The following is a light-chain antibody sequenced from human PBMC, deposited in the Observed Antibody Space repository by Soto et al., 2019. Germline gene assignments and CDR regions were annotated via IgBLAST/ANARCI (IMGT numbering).Light chain of an antibody. Sequence: QSALTQPASVSGSPGQSISISCTGTNNDIGRFDFVSWYQQYPGKSPKLILYEVRARPSGISSRFSGSKSANTASLAITGLQADDEADYYCQSYDSSVSGVVFGGGTKLTVL. V-gene: IGLV2-14*01. CDR1: NNDIGRFDF. CDR3: QSYDSSVSGVV. J-gene: IGLJ2*01. CDR2: EVR.